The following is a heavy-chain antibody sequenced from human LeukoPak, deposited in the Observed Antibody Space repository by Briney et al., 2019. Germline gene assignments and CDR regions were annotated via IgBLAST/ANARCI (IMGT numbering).Heavy chain of an antibody. J-gene: IGHJ4*02. Sequence: SETLSLTCTVSGYSIGSGYYWGWIRQPPGKGLEWIGSIYHSGSTYYNPSLKSRVTISVDTSKNQFSLKLSSVTAADTAVYYCASGGGYYDSSGYPSIDYWGQGTLVTVSS. V-gene: IGHV4-38-2*02. CDR2: IYHSGST. D-gene: IGHD3-22*01. CDR3: ASGGGYYDSSGYPSIDY. CDR1: GYSIGSGYY.